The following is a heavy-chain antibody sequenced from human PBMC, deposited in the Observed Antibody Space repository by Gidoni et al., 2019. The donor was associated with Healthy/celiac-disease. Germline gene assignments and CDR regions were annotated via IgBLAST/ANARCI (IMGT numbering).Heavy chain of an antibody. Sequence: EVQLLESGGGLVPPGGSLGLSCAASGFTFSSYAMSWVRPAPGEGLEWVSAISGSGGSTYYADSVKGRFTISRDNSKNTLYLQMNSLRAEDTAVYYCAKDPHGDYPSDYWGQGTLVTVSS. J-gene: IGHJ4*02. CDR3: AKDPHGDYPSDY. D-gene: IGHD4-17*01. V-gene: IGHV3-23*01. CDR1: GFTFSSYA. CDR2: ISGSGGST.